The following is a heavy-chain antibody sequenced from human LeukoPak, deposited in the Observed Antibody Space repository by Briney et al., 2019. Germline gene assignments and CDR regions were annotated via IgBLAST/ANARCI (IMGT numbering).Heavy chain of an antibody. J-gene: IGHJ6*03. Sequence: SVKVSCKASGGTFGSYAISWVRQAPGQGLGWRGGIIPIFGTANYAQKFQVRVAFTADESTSTAYLELSSLRSEDTAVYYCARGAFCSSTSLVCNMDVWGKGTTVTVSS. V-gene: IGHV1-69*13. CDR2: IIPIFGTA. CDR1: GGTFGSYA. CDR3: ARGAFCSSTSLVCNMDV. D-gene: IGHD2-2*01.